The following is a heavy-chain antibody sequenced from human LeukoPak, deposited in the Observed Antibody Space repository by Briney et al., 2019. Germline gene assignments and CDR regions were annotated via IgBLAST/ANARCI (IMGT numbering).Heavy chain of an antibody. V-gene: IGHV4-34*01. J-gene: IGHJ6*02. CDR3: ARVWFGVVMGADGMDV. D-gene: IGHD3-3*01. CDR1: GGSFSGYY. Sequence: SETLSLTCAVYGGSFSGYYWSWIRQPPGKGLEWIGEINHSGSTNYNPSLKSRVTISVDTSKNQFSLKLSSVTAADTAVYYCARVWFGVVMGADGMDVWGQGTTVTVSS. CDR2: INHSGST.